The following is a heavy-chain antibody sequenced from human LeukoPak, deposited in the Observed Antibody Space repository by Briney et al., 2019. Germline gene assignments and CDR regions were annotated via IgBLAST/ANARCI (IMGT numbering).Heavy chain of an antibody. CDR2: ISGSGGST. J-gene: IGHJ4*02. D-gene: IGHD3-3*01. CDR1: GFTFSSSA. CDR3: ARGGVWQAFCSGNSDY. V-gene: IGHV3-23*01. Sequence: PGGSLRLSCAASGFTFSSSAMSWVRQAPGKGLEWVSAISGSGGSTYYADSVKGRFTISRDNSKNTLYLQMNSLRAEDTAVYYCARGGVWQAFCSGNSDYWGQGTLVTVSS.